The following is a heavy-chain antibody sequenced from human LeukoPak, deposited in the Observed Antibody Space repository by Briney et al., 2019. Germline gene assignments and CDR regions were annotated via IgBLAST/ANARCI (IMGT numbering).Heavy chain of an antibody. J-gene: IGHJ3*01. CDR2: VYSSGTT. Sequence: SETLSLTCAVSGGSISGLYWSWIRQPPGKGLEWVGFVYSSGTTYYNPSLKSRLTIAIDTSSNQFSLRVRSVTAADSAVYYCARHVMRNHPGGSSYTHAFDVWGHGTRVTVSS. CDR1: GGSISGLY. CDR3: ARHVMRNHPGGSSYTHAFDV. D-gene: IGHD2-8*02. V-gene: IGHV4-59*08.